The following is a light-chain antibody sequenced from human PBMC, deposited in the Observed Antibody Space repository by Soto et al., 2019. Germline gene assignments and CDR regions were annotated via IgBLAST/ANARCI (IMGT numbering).Light chain of an antibody. CDR1: RSNIGAGND. J-gene: IGLJ1*01. CDR3: QSYDSSLSAYV. V-gene: IGLV1-40*01. Sequence: QSVLTQPPSVSGAPGQRVNISCAGSRSNIGAGNDVHWYQHLPGTAPQLLIYANINRPSGVPDRFSGPKSGTSASLAITGLQAEDEADYYCQSYDSSLSAYVFGTGTKLTVL. CDR2: ANI.